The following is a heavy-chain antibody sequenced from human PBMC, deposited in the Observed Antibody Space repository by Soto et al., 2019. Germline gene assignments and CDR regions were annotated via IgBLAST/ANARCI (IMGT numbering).Heavy chain of an antibody. CDR3: ARGLKKSTLTMITFRSTPLDY. CDR1: GGSFSGYY. Sequence: QVQLQQWGAGLLKPSETLSLTCAVYGGSFSGYYWSWIRQPPGKGLEWIGEINHSGSTNYNPSLKSRVTISVDTSKNQFSLKLSSVTAADTAVYYCARGLKKSTLTMITFRSTPLDYWGQGTLVTVSS. J-gene: IGHJ4*02. V-gene: IGHV4-34*01. D-gene: IGHD3-16*01. CDR2: INHSGST.